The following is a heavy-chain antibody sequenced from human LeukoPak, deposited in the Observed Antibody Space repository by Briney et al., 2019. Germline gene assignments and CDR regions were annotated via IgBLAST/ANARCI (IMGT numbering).Heavy chain of an antibody. CDR3: ARESHDYGDVRDAFDI. CDR1: GFTFSSYW. J-gene: IGHJ3*02. V-gene: IGHV3-74*01. CDR2: INSDGSST. D-gene: IGHD4-17*01. Sequence: GGSLRLSCAASGFTFSSYWMHWVRQVPGKGLVWVSRINSDGSSTSYADSVKGRFTISRDNAKNTVYLQMNSLRAEDTAVYYCARESHDYGDVRDAFDIWGQGTMVTVSS.